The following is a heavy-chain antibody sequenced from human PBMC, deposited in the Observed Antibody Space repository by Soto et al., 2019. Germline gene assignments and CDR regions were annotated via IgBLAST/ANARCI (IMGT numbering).Heavy chain of an antibody. V-gene: IGHV4-59*01. CDR3: ARASSIAARAYWFDP. Sequence: SETLSLTCTVSGGSISSYYWSWIRQPPGKGLEWIGYIYYSGSTNYNPSLKSRVTISVDTSKNQFSLKLSSVTAADTAVYYCARASSIAARAYWFDPWGQGTLVTVSS. D-gene: IGHD6-6*01. J-gene: IGHJ5*02. CDR2: IYYSGST. CDR1: GGSISSYY.